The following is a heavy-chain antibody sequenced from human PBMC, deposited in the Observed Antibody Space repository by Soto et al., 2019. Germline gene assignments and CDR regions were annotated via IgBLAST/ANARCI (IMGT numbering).Heavy chain of an antibody. D-gene: IGHD3-16*01. CDR1: AASFSKYY. CDR2: IYFNGNT. J-gene: IGHJ4*02. CDR3: ASVTFGGIVLAH. V-gene: IGHV4-59*01. Sequence: PSETLSLTCTVSAASFSKYYWTWIRQPPWKGLEWIGYIYFNGNTKYNPSLEGRLTISIDTSKKEFSLKLTSVTAADAAVYYCASVTFGGIVLAHWGQGTLVTVSS.